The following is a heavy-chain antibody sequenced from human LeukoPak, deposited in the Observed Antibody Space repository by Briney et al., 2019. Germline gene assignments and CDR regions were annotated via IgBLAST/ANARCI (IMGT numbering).Heavy chain of an antibody. CDR1: GYTFTSYG. J-gene: IGHJ3*02. Sequence: ASVKVSCKASGYTFTSYGITWVRQAPGQGLGWMGWISAYNGNTNYEQKLQGRVTMTTDTSTSTADMELRSLRSDDTAVYYCARDPLGGDAFDIWGQGTMVTVSS. CDR3: ARDPLGGDAFDI. CDR2: ISAYNGNT. V-gene: IGHV1-18*01. D-gene: IGHD3-10*01.